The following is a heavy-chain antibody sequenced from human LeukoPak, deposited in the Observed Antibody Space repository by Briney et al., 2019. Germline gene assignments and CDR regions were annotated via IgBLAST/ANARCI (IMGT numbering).Heavy chain of an antibody. CDR1: GYTFTSYG. D-gene: IGHD2-21*02. CDR2: ISAYNGNT. V-gene: IGHV1-18*01. J-gene: IGHJ6*02. CDR3: ARDNYAVVTAIAMDV. Sequence: ASVKVSCKASGYTFTSYGISWVRQAPGQGLEWMGWISAYNGNTNYAQKLQGRVTMTTDTSTSTAYMELRSLRSDDTAVYYCARDNYAVVTAIAMDVWGQGTTVTVSS.